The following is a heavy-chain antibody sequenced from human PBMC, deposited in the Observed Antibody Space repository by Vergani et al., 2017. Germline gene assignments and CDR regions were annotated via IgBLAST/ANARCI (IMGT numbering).Heavy chain of an antibody. Sequence: VQLVQSGAEVKKPGESLKISCQGSGYSITNYWIAWVRQRPGKGLEWMGIIYAGDSDVRYSPSFQGQVTMSVDKSLSTAYLQCSSLKASDTATYYCAKTHDFSSLYSSYNGFGPWGQGTQVTVSS. CDR3: AKTHDFSSLYSSYNGFGP. CDR1: GYSITNYW. V-gene: IGHV5-51*03. D-gene: IGHD3-3*01. J-gene: IGHJ5*01. CDR2: IYAGDSDV.